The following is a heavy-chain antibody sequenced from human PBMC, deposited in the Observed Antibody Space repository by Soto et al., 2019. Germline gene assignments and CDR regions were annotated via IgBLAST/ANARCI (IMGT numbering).Heavy chain of an antibody. CDR2: IIPTFGTP. Sequence: QVQLVQSGTVVQRRGSSVKVSCQASGGTFSSHGMAWVRQAPGQGLEWMGGIIPTFGTPTYAPKFQGRVTITADKSTNTAYMDLSSLRSEDTGVYYCASERSAQDFDFWGQGTLITVSS. D-gene: IGHD1-26*01. CDR3: ASERSAQDFDF. J-gene: IGHJ4*02. V-gene: IGHV1-69*06. CDR1: GGTFSSHG.